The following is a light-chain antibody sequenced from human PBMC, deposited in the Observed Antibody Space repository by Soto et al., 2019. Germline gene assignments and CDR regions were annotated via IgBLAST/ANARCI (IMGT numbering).Light chain of an antibody. CDR3: MQDLQPWYT. J-gene: IGKJ2*01. CDR2: LGS. Sequence: DIVMTQSPLSLPVTPGEPASISCRSSQSLLHSNGYNYLDWYLQKPGQSPQLLIYLGSNRASGVPDRFSGRGSGTDFTLKISRVEAEDVRVYYCMQDLQPWYTFGQGTKLEIK. CDR1: QSLLHSNGYNY. V-gene: IGKV2-28*01.